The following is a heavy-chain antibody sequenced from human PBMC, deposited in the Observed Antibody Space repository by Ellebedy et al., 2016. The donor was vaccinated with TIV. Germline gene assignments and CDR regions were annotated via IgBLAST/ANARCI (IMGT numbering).Heavy chain of an antibody. CDR3: ARGTGSGDAFHI. J-gene: IGHJ3*02. V-gene: IGHV1-18*01. CDR1: GYTFTTYS. Sequence: ASVKVSXXASGYTFTTYSITWVRQAPGQGLEWMAWISTSYGDTTYAQKLQDRVTLTTDTSTSTVYMEMRSLTSDDTAVYYCARGTGSGDAFHIWGQGTMVTVSS. D-gene: IGHD1-14*01. CDR2: ISTSYGDT.